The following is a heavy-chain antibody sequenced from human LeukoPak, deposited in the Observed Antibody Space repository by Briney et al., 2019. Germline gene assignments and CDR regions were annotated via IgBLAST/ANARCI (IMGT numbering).Heavy chain of an antibody. D-gene: IGHD5-24*01. J-gene: IGHJ3*02. CDR3: ARHRLNYDAFDI. CDR1: GFTFSSYS. V-gene: IGHV3-21*01. CDR2: ISSSSSYI. Sequence: GGSLRLSCAASGFTFSSYSMNWVRQAPGKGLEWVSSISSSSSYIYYADSVKGRFTISRDNAKNTLYLQMNSLRAEDTAVYYCARHRLNYDAFDIWGQGTVVTVSS.